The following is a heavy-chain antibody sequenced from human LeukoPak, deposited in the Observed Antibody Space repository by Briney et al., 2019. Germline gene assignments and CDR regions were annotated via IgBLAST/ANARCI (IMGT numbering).Heavy chain of an antibody. CDR1: GGSISSYY. CDR3: ARDSSHYCNGGRCYSEYFQN. CDR2: IYTSGST. V-gene: IGHV4-4*07. D-gene: IGHD2-15*01. J-gene: IGHJ1*01. Sequence: SETLSLTCTLSGGSISSYYWSWIRQPAGKGLEWIGRIYTSGSTNYNPSLKSRVTMSVDTSKNQFSLKLSSVTAADTAVYYCARDSSHYCNGGRCYSEYFQNWVQGTLVTVSS.